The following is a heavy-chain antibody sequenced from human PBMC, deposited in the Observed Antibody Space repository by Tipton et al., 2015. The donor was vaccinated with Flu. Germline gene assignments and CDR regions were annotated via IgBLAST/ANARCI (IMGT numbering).Heavy chain of an antibody. J-gene: IGHJ4*02. CDR2: IYHRGKT. CDR1: GGSISSDW. CDR3: ASRGATGPF. V-gene: IGHV4-4*02. Sequence: SLRLSCAVSGGSISSDWWTWVRQPPGKGLEWIGEIYHRGKTSYNPSLQSRVTMSVDKSKNQFSLNLSSVTAADTAVYYCASRGATGPFWGQGTLVTVSS. D-gene: IGHD3-10*01.